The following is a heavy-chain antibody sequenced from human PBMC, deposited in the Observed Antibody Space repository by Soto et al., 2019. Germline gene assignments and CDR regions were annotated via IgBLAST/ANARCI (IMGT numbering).Heavy chain of an antibody. J-gene: IGHJ3*02. D-gene: IGHD3-10*01. CDR1: GFTFTSSA. Sequence: SAQVSCKASGFTFTSSAMQWVRQARGQRLEWIGWIVVGSGNTNYAQKFQEGVTMTRDMSTSTAYMELSSLRSEDTAVYYCAAGFRPSDAFDIWGQGTMVTVSS. V-gene: IGHV1-58*02. CDR2: IVVGSGNT. CDR3: AAGFRPSDAFDI.